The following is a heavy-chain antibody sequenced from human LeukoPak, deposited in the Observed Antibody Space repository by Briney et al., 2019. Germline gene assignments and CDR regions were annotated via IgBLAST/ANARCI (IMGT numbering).Heavy chain of an antibody. V-gene: IGHV3-48*03. CDR1: GFTFSSYE. Sequence: GGSLRLSCVVSGFTFSSYEMNWVRQAPGKGLEWVSYISSSGSTIYYADSVKGRFTISRDNAKNLLYLQMNSLRAEDTAVYYCARDSIVTGEFDYWGQGTLVTVSS. CDR2: ISSSGSTI. D-gene: IGHD2-21*02. CDR3: ARDSIVTGEFDY. J-gene: IGHJ4*02.